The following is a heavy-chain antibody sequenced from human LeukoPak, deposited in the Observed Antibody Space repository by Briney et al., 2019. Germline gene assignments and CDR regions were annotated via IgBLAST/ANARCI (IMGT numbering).Heavy chain of an antibody. CDR2: ISSSSSYI. CDR3: AKDRGVTTAEYFQY. CDR1: GFTFSSYS. J-gene: IGHJ1*01. D-gene: IGHD3-10*01. V-gene: IGHV3-21*01. Sequence: GGSLRLSCAASGFTFSSYSMNWVRQAPGKGLEWVSSISSSSSYIYYADSVKGRFTISRDNAKNSLYLQMNSLRAEDTAVYYCAKDRGVTTAEYFQYWGQGTLVTVSS.